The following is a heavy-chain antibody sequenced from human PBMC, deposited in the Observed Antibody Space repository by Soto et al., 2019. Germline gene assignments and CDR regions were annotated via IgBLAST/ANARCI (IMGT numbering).Heavy chain of an antibody. V-gene: IGHV3-23*01. J-gene: IGHJ4*02. CDR1: GFTFSSYA. CDR2: ISGSGGST. CDR3: AKDSRAYISEGGYFDY. Sequence: PGGSLRLSCAASGFTFSSYAMAWVRQAPGKGLEWVSGISGSGGSTYYADSVKGRFTISRDNSKNTLYLQLNSLRAEDTAVYYCAKDSRAYISEGGYFDYWGQGTRVSVSS. D-gene: IGHD6-19*01.